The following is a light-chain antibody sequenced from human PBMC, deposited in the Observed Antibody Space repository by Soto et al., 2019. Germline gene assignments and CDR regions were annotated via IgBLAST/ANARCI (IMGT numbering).Light chain of an antibody. Sequence: QAVVTQPPSVSAAPGQKVTISCSGSSSNIGSNYVSWYQQLPGTAPKLLIYENNKRPSGIPDRFSGSKSGTSATLGITGLQSGDEADYYCGTWDTSLSNGVFGGGTKLTVL. V-gene: IGLV1-51*01. J-gene: IGLJ3*02. CDR3: GTWDTSLSNGV. CDR1: SSNIGSNY. CDR2: ENN.